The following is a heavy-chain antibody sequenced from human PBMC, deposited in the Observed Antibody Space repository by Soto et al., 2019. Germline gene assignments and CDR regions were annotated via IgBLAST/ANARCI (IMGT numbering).Heavy chain of an antibody. CDR3: ARRPLGYCSSGTCYRPYYFDY. Sequence: SETLSLTCTVSGDSINSSPYYWGWIRQPPGKGLEWIGNIYSSGTTYYNSSLETRVAISLDTSGNQFSLKLNSVTAADTAVYYCARRPLGYCSSGTCYRPYYFDYWGQGILVTVSS. J-gene: IGHJ4*02. CDR2: IYSSGTT. CDR1: GDSINSSPYY. D-gene: IGHD2-15*01. V-gene: IGHV4-39*01.